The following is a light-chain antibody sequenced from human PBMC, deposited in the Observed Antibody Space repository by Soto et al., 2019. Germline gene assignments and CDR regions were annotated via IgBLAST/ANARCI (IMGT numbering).Light chain of an antibody. V-gene: IGKV3-15*01. J-gene: IGKJ1*01. Sequence: ETVMTQSPGTLSVSPGERATLSCRASQNITSDLAWYQQKPGQPPSLLIFDTSTRATGVPARFSGSGFRTEFTLTIDSLQSDDFAVYYCQQYSNWPRGSFGQGTKVDNK. CDR2: DTS. CDR3: QQYSNWPRGS. CDR1: QNITSD.